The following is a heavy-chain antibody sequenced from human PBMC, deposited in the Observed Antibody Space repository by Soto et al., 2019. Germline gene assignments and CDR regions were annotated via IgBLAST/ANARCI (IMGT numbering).Heavy chain of an antibody. V-gene: IGHV4-30-4*01. Sequence: QVQLQESGPGLVKPSQNLSLTCTVSGGSISSGDYYWSWIRQPPGKGLEWIGYIYYSGSTYYNPSLKSRVTISVETSKNQFSLKLRSVTAADTAVYYCARAQGSGFLVSWGQGTLVTVSS. D-gene: IGHD3-10*01. J-gene: IGHJ4*02. CDR2: IYYSGST. CDR3: ARAQGSGFLVS. CDR1: GGSISSGDYY.